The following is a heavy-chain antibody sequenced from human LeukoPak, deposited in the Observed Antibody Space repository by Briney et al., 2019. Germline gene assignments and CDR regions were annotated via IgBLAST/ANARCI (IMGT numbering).Heavy chain of an antibody. J-gene: IGHJ4*02. V-gene: IGHV4-34*01. CDR1: GGSFSGYY. D-gene: IGHD3-16*02. Sequence: SETLSLTCAVYGGSFSGYYWSWIRQPPGKGLEWIGEINHSGSTNYNPSLKSRVTISVDTSKNQFSLKLSSVTAADTAVYYRARHGTYYDYVWGSYRYDYWGQGTLVTVSS. CDR3: ARHGTYYDYVWGSYRYDY. CDR2: INHSGST.